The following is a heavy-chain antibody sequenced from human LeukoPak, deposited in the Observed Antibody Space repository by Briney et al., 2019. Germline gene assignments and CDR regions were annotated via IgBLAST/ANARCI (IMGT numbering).Heavy chain of an antibody. D-gene: IGHD3-3*01. Sequence: SQTLSLTCTVSGGSISSGDYYWSWIRQPPGKGLEWIGYIYYSGSTYYNPSLKSRVTISVDTSKNQFSPKLSSVTAADTAVYYCARGSFYDFWSGREKRPLDYWGQGTLVTVSS. J-gene: IGHJ4*02. V-gene: IGHV4-30-4*08. CDR1: GGSISSGDYY. CDR3: ARGSFYDFWSGREKRPLDY. CDR2: IYYSGST.